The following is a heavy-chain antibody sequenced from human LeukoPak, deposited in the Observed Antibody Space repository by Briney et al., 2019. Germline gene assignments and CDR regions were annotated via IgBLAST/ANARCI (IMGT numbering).Heavy chain of an antibody. D-gene: IGHD7-27*01. CDR1: GASFSGYY. V-gene: IGHV4-34*01. CDR2: INHSGST. CDR3: ARTKNWGRNPFDY. J-gene: IGHJ4*02. Sequence: PSETLSLTCAVYGASFSGYYWSWIRQPPGKGLEWIGEINHSGSTNYNPSLKSRVTISVDTSKNQFSLKLSSVTAADTAVYYCARTKNWGRNPFDYWGQGTLVTVSS.